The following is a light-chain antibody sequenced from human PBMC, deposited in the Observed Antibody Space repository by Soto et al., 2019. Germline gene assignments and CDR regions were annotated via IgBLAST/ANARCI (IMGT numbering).Light chain of an antibody. CDR3: NSYNPSRTAYV. CDR2: EVS. Sequence: QSVLTQPASVSGSPGQSITISCTGTSSNIGGYNYVSWYQQHPGKAPKLLIFEVSHRPSVVSYRFSGSKSGTTASLTISGLQAGDEADYYCNSYNPSRTAYVFGTGTKVTVL. J-gene: IGLJ1*01. V-gene: IGLV2-14*01. CDR1: SSNIGGYNY.